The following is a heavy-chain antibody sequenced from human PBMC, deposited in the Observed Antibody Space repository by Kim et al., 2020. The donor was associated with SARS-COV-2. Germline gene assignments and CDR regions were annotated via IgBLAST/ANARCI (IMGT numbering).Heavy chain of an antibody. CDR1: GFTFSSYE. CDR3: ARESDVAVNDY. Sequence: LSLTCAASGFTFSSYEMNWVRQAPGKGLEWVSYISPSGSTIKYADSVKGRLTLSRDNAKNSLYLQMNSLRAEDTSVYYCARESDVAVNDYWGQGTLV. D-gene: IGHD6-19*01. J-gene: IGHJ4*02. V-gene: IGHV3-48*03. CDR2: ISPSGSTI.